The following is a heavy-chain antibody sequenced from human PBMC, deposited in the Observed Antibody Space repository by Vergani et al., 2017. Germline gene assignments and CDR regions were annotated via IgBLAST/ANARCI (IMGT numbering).Heavy chain of an antibody. CDR1: GFTFSSYA. J-gene: IGHJ6*02. Sequence: EVQLLESGGGLVQPGGSLRLSCAASGFTFSSYAMSWVRQAPGKGLEWVSAISGSGGSTYYADSVKGRFTISRDNSKNTLYLQMNSLRAEDTAVYYCARGSNRYCSSTSCYQVNYYYGMDVWGQGTTVTVSS. CDR2: ISGSGGST. D-gene: IGHD2-2*01. CDR3: ARGSNRYCSSTSCYQVNYYYGMDV. V-gene: IGHV3-23*01.